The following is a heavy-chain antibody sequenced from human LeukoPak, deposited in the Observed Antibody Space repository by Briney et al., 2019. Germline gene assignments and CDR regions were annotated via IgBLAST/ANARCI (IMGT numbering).Heavy chain of an antibody. D-gene: IGHD3-10*01. CDR1: GGTFSSYA. V-gene: IGHV1-69*05. J-gene: IGHJ5*02. CDR3: ARMVRGVGYWFDP. CDR2: IIPIFGTA. Sequence: GASVKVSCKASGGTFSSYAISWVRQAPGQGLEWMGGIIPIFGTANYAQKFQGRVTITRDTSASTAYMELSSLRSEDTAVYYCARMVRGVGYWFDPWGQGTLVTVSS.